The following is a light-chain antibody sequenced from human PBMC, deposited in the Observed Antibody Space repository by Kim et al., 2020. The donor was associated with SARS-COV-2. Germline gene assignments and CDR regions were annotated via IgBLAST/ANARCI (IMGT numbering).Light chain of an antibody. Sequence: QSALTQPRSVSGSPGQSVTISCTGTSSDVGGYKYVSWYQQHPGKAPKLMIYDVSKRPSGVPDRFSGSKSGNTASLTISGLQAEDEADYYCCSFVGSPVSGGGTQLTVL. J-gene: IGLJ2*01. CDR3: CSFVGSPV. CDR2: DVS. V-gene: IGLV2-11*01. CDR1: SSDVGGYKY.